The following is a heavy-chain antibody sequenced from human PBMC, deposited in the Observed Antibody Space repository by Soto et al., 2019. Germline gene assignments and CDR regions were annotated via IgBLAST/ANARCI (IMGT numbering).Heavy chain of an antibody. CDR3: AIVCSGDCHYGMDV. V-gene: IGHV4-31*03. CDR1: GGSISCGGYY. J-gene: IGHJ6*02. D-gene: IGHD2-21*02. Sequence: QVQLQESGPGLVNTSQTLSLPCTVSGGSISCGGYYWSWIRQHPGKGLEWIGYISYSGRTYYSPSLKSRFIISVDTSKNQFSLKRSSVTAADTAVYYCAIVCSGDCHYGMDVWGPGATVTVSS. CDR2: ISYSGRT.